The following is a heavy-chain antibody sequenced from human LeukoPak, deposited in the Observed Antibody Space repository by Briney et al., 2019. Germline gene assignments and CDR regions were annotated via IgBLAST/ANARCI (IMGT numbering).Heavy chain of an antibody. V-gene: IGHV4-59*13. J-gene: IGHJ4*02. CDR3: ASSHDYDSSGYFVGYYFDY. CDR1: GGSISSYY. D-gene: IGHD3-22*01. CDR2: IYYSGST. Sequence: SETLSLTCTVSGGSISSYYWSWIRQPPGKGLVWIGYIYYSGSTNYNPSLKSRVTISVDTSKNQFSLKLSSVTAADTAVYYCASSHDYDSSGYFVGYYFDYWGQGTLVTVSS.